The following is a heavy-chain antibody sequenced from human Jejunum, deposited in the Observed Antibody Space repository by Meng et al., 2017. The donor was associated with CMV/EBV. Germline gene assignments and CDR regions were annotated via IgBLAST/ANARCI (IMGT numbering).Heavy chain of an antibody. CDR3: TPGGGGVGD. V-gene: IGHV3-15*01. Sequence: EVPLVESGGGLIRPGGSLRLSCVAFGFTFSDAWLSWVRQAPGKGLEWVGFIKRKVDGETTDYAAPVKGRFTISRDDSENTLYLQMNSLKIEDTAVYYCTPGGGGVGDWGQGTLVTVSS. J-gene: IGHJ4*02. D-gene: IGHD2-8*02. CDR1: GFTFSDAW. CDR2: IKRKVDGETT.